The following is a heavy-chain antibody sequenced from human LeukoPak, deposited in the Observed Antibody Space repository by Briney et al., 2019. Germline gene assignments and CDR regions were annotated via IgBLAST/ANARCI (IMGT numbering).Heavy chain of an antibody. CDR3: ARDLEITGTGGTFDY. Sequence: GASVKVSCKASGYTFTGYYMHWVRQAPGQGLEWMGWINPNSGGTNYAQKFQGRVTMTRDTSISPAYMELSRLRSDDTAVYYCARDLEITGTGGTFDYWGQGTLVTVSS. J-gene: IGHJ4*02. CDR2: INPNSGGT. D-gene: IGHD1-20*01. V-gene: IGHV1-2*02. CDR1: GYTFTGYY.